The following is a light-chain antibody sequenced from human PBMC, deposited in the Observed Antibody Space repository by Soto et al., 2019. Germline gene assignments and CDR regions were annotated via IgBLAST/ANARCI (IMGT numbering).Light chain of an antibody. J-gene: IGKJ1*01. CDR2: QTS. CDR3: HAPQRWPRT. Sequence: VLKQSAAAVSSNTGDRVTRSCRASQYINTRLAWYQHRPGQAPRLPIYQTSIRAAGIPARFSASGSGTDFTLTISDFPHEDFALYYCHAPQRWPRTFAQGTKVDIK. CDR1: QYINTR. V-gene: IGKV3-11*01.